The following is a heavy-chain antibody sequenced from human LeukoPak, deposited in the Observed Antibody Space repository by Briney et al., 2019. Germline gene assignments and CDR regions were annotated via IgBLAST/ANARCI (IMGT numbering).Heavy chain of an antibody. Sequence: SGPTLVKPTQTLTLTRTFSGFSISTSGVGVGWIRQPPGKALEWLALTYWIDDKRYSPSLKSRLTITKDTSKNQVVLTMTNMDPVDTATYYCALSSTAYCGGDCYFRFDWFDPCGQGTLVTVSS. J-gene: IGHJ5*02. CDR1: GFSISTSGVG. V-gene: IGHV2-5*01. CDR3: ALSSTAYCGGDCYFRFDWFDP. CDR2: TYWIDDK. D-gene: IGHD2-21*02.